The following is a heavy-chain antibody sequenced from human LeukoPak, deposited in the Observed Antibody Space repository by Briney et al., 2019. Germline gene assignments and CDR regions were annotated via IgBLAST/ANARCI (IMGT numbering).Heavy chain of an antibody. V-gene: IGHV1-18*01. CDR1: GYTFTSYG. CDR2: ISAYNGNT. D-gene: IGHD2-15*01. CDR3: ARGCSGGSCYSINWFDP. J-gene: IGHJ5*02. Sequence: PGASVKVSCKASGYTFTSYGISWVRQAPGQGLEWMGWISAYNGNTNYAQKLQGRVTMTTDTSTSTAYMELRSLRSDDTAVYYCARGCSGGSCYSINWFDPWGQGTLVTVSS.